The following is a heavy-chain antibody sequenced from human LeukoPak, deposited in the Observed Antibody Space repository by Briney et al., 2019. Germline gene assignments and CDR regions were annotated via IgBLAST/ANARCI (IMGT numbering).Heavy chain of an antibody. J-gene: IGHJ5*02. V-gene: IGHV4-4*07. CDR3: ARDSGTTGEVRFDP. CDR2: IYGSGST. CDR1: GGSISSY. Sequence: KASETLSLTCTVSGGSISSYWSWIRQPAGKGLEWIGRIYGSGSTNYNSSLKGRVTMSLDTSKNQFSLKLSSVTAADTAVYYCARDSGTTGEVRFDPWGQGTLVTVSS. D-gene: IGHD3-10*01.